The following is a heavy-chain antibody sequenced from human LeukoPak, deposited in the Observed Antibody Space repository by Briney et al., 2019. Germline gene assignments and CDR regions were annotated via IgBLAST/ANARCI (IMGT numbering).Heavy chain of an antibody. CDR2: IYSDGYT. V-gene: IGHV3-66*01. CDR3: ARGTSVTHGYFEY. Sequence: GGSLRLSCAASGLTVTSNYMTWVRQAPGKGLEWVAIIYSDGYTDYADSVKGRFTISRDNSKNTLYLQMISLRAEDTAMYYCARGTSVTHGYFEYWGQGTLVTVSS. CDR1: GLTVTSNY. D-gene: IGHD4-17*01. J-gene: IGHJ4*02.